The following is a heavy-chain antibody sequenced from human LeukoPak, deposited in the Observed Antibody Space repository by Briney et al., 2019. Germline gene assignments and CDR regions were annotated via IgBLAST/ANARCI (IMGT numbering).Heavy chain of an antibody. CDR2: ISSSSSYI. D-gene: IGHD2-2*01. J-gene: IGHJ3*02. CDR1: GFTFSSYS. CDR3: ARDQRGPWDIVVVPAYDAFDI. Sequence: SGGSLRLSCAASGFTFSSYSMNWVRQAPGKGLEWVSSISSSSSYIYYADSVKGRFTISRDNAKNSLYLQMNSLRAEDTAVYYCARDQRGPWDIVVVPAYDAFDIWGQGTMVTVSS. V-gene: IGHV3-21*01.